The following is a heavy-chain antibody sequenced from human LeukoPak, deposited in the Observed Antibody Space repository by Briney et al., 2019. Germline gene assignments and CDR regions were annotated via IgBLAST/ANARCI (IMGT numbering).Heavy chain of an antibody. J-gene: IGHJ6*02. V-gene: IGHV4-59*08. CDR2: IYYSGST. Sequence: SETLSLTCTVSGGSISSYYWSWIRQPPGKGLEWIGYIYYSGSTNYNPSLKSRVTISVDTSKNQFSLKLSSVTAADTAVYYCAREYYYGSGSYSGYYYYGMDVWGQGTTVTVS. CDR3: AREYYYGSGSYSGYYYYGMDV. CDR1: GGSISSYY. D-gene: IGHD3-10*01.